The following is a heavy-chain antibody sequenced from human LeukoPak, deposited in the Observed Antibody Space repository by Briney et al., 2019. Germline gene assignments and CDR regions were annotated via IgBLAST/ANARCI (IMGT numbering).Heavy chain of an antibody. CDR2: MNPKSGNT. Sequence: ASVKVSCKASGYTFTNYDINWVRQATGQGREWMGWMNPKSGNTGYAQKFQVRDTMTRNTSISTAYMELSSLRSDDTAVYYCARDQDIVVVVAALRQREMGGFDPWGQGTLVTVSS. CDR1: GYTFTNYD. J-gene: IGHJ5*02. V-gene: IGHV1-8*01. D-gene: IGHD2-15*01. CDR3: ARDQDIVVVVAALRQREMGGFDP.